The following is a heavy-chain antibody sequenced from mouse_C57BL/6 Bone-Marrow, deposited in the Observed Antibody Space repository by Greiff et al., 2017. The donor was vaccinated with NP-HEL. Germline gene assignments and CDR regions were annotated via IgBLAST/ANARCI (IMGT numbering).Heavy chain of an antibody. Sequence: EVQLQQSGPELVKPGASVKISCKASGYTFTDYYMNWVKQSHGKSLEWIGDINPNNGGTSYNQKFKGKATLTVDKSSSTAYMELRSLTSEDSAVYYCARCGNYGYFDVWGTGTTVTVSS. CDR3: ARCGNYGYFDV. D-gene: IGHD1-1*02. J-gene: IGHJ1*03. CDR1: GYTFTDYY. V-gene: IGHV1-26*01. CDR2: INPNNGGT.